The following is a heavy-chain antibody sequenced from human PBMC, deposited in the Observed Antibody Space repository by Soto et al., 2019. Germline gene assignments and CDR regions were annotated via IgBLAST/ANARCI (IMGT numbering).Heavy chain of an antibody. V-gene: IGHV4-59*01. Sequence: SETLSLTCTVSGGSISSYYWSWIRQPPGKGLEWIGYIYYSGSTNYNPSLKSRVTISVDTSKNQFSLKLSSVTAADTAVYYCARGIAVAADAFDISGQGTMVTVSS. J-gene: IGHJ3*02. CDR1: GGSISSYY. CDR3: ARGIAVAADAFDI. CDR2: IYYSGST. D-gene: IGHD6-19*01.